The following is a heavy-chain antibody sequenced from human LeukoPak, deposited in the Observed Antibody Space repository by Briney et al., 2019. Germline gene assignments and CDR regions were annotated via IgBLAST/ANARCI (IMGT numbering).Heavy chain of an antibody. CDR3: AKSGWDPWH. CDR1: GFTFSSYG. Sequence: GRSLRLSCAASGFTFSSYGMHWVRQAPGKGLEWVAVISYDGSNKYYADSVKGRFTISRDNSKNTLYLQMNSLRAEDTAVYYCAKSGWDPWHWGQGNLVTVSS. V-gene: IGHV3-30*18. D-gene: IGHD1-26*01. CDR2: ISYDGSNK. J-gene: IGHJ4*02.